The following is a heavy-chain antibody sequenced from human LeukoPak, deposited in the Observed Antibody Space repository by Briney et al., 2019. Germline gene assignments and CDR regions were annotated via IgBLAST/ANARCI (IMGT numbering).Heavy chain of an antibody. CDR3: AKAGCSSVTCYENY. D-gene: IGHD2-2*01. Sequence: GGSLRLSCAASGFTFSSYAMSWVRQAPGKGPEWVSTVSGSDASTYYADSVKGRFTISRDNSKSTLYLQMNSLRVEDTAVYHCAKAGCSSVTCYENYWGQGTLVTVSA. V-gene: IGHV3-23*01. J-gene: IGHJ4*02. CDR2: VSGSDAST. CDR1: GFTFSSYA.